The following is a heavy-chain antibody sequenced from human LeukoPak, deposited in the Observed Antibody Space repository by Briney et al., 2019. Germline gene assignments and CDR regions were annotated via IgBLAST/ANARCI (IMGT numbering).Heavy chain of an antibody. Sequence: GASVKVSCKASGYTFTSYYMHWVRQAPGQGLEWMGIINPSGGSTSYAQKFQDRVTLTRDMSTTTVYMELSSLRSEDTAVYYCARGGRRLFGVLIPLSFDYWGQGTQVTVSS. CDR2: INPSGGST. CDR1: GYTFTSYY. D-gene: IGHD3-3*01. V-gene: IGHV1-46*01. CDR3: ARGGRRLFGVLIPLSFDY. J-gene: IGHJ4*02.